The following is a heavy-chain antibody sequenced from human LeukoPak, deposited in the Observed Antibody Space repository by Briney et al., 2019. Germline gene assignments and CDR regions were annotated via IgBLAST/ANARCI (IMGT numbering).Heavy chain of an antibody. CDR3: AREPDCSSTSCYYYYYYMDV. V-gene: IGHV4-4*07. J-gene: IGHJ6*03. D-gene: IGHD2-2*01. CDR2: IYTSGST. Sequence: SETLSLTCTVSGGSISSYYWSWIRQPAGKGLEWIGRIYTSGSTNYNPSLKSRVTMSVDTSKTQFSLKLSSMTAADTAVYYCAREPDCSSTSCYYYYYYMDVWGKGTTVTVSS. CDR1: GGSISSYY.